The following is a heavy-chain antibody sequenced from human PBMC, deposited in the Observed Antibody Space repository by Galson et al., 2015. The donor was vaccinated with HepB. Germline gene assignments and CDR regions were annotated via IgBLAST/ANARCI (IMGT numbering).Heavy chain of an antibody. CDR3: ARDGGDIVGATGFDY. V-gene: IGHV1-8*01. CDR1: GYTFTSYD. Sequence: SVKVSCKASGYTFTSYDINWVRQATGHGLEWMGWMNPNSGNTGYAQKFQGRVTMTRNTSISTAYMELSSLRSEDTAVYYCARDGGDIVGATGFDYWGQGTLVTVSS. D-gene: IGHD1-26*01. CDR2: MNPNSGNT. J-gene: IGHJ4*02.